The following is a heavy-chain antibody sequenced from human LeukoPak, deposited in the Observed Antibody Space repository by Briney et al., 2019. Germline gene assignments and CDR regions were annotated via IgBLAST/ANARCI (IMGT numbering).Heavy chain of an antibody. CDR3: AREALGAYDSSGYTFDY. V-gene: IGHV1-46*01. Sequence: ASVKVSCEASGYTFTTYYMHWVPQAPGQGLEWMGIINPSGGSTSYAQKFQGRVTMTWDTSTSTVYMELSSLRSEDTAVYYCAREALGAYDSSGYTFDYRGQGTLVTVSS. D-gene: IGHD3-22*01. CDR1: GYTFTTYY. J-gene: IGHJ4*02. CDR2: INPSGGST.